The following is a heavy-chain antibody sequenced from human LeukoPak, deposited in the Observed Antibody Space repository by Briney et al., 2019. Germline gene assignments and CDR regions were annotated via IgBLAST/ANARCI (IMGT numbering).Heavy chain of an antibody. CDR2: ISGSGGST. CDR1: GFTFSSYA. J-gene: IGHJ4*02. CDR3: AKAGRGWYYFDY. Sequence: PGGSLRLSCAASGFTFSSYAMSWVRQAPGKGLEWVSAISGSGGSTYYADSVKGRFTISRDNSKNALYLQMNSLRAEDTAVYYCAKAGRGWYYFDYWGQGTLVTVSS. V-gene: IGHV3-23*01. D-gene: IGHD6-19*01.